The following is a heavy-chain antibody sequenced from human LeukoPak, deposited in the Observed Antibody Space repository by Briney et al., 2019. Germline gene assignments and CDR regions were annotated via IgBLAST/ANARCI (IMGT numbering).Heavy chain of an antibody. CDR2: IYSGGST. Sequence: GGSLRLSCAASGFTVSSNYMSWVRQAPGKGLEWVSVIYSGGSTYYADSVKGRFTISRDNSKNTLYLQMNSLRAEDTAVYYCARPPFYSRDAFDIWGQGTMVTVSS. V-gene: IGHV3-66*04. D-gene: IGHD4-11*01. J-gene: IGHJ3*02. CDR3: ARPPFYSRDAFDI. CDR1: GFTVSSNY.